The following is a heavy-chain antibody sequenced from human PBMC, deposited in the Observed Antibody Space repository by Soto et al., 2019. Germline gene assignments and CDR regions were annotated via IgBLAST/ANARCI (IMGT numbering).Heavy chain of an antibody. CDR1: GFTLSSYG. CDR2: ISYDGINK. V-gene: IGHV3-30*18. J-gene: IGHJ4*02. CDR3: AKDLRWLRRGGYYFDY. Sequence: GCLRLSFEASGFTLSSYGMHWVRQAPGKGLEWVAVISYDGINKYYADSVKGRFTISRDNSKNTLYLQMNSLRAEDTAVYYCAKDLRWLRRGGYYFDYWGQGTLVTVSS. D-gene: IGHD5-12*01.